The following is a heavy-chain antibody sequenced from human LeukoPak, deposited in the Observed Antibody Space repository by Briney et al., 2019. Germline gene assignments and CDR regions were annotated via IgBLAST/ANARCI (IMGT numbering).Heavy chain of an antibody. V-gene: IGHV3-11*01. Sequence: PGGSLRLSCAASGFTFSDYNMSWIRQAPGKGLEWVSYISSSGSTIYYADSVKGRFTISRDNAKNSLYLQMNSLRAEDTAVYYCASTGYSSGWYYFDYWGQGTLVTVSS. CDR1: GFTFSDYN. CDR3: ASTGYSSGWYYFDY. CDR2: ISSSGSTI. J-gene: IGHJ4*02. D-gene: IGHD6-19*01.